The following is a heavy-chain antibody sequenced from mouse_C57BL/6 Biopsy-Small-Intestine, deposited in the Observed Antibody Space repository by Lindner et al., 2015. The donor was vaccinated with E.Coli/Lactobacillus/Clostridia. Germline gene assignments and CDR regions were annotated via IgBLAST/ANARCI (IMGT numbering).Heavy chain of an antibody. J-gene: IGHJ4*01. D-gene: IGHD2-3*01. V-gene: IGHV5-17*01. Sequence: VQLQESGGGLVKPGGSLKLSCAPSGFTFSAYGMHWVRQAPEKGLEWAAYINSGTDTIHYADTVKGRFTISRDNAKNTLFLQMTSLRSEDTAIYYCASDGYFSLDYWGQGTSVTVSS. CDR2: INSGTDTI. CDR3: ASDGYFSLDY. CDR1: GFTFSAYG.